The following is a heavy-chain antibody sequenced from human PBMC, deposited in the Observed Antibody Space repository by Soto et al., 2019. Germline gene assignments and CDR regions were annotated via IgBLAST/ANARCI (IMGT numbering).Heavy chain of an antibody. V-gene: IGHV4-39*01. CDR3: ATSNGFDP. CDR1: GGSISSRGYY. CDR2: IYYSGST. J-gene: IGHJ5*02. Sequence: QLQLQESGPGLVKPSETLSLNCTVSGGSISSRGYYWGWIRQPPGKGLEWIGTIYYSGSTYYNPPLKRRVTISVDTSKNQFSLKLSSVTAADTAVYYCATSNGFDPWGQGTLVTVSS.